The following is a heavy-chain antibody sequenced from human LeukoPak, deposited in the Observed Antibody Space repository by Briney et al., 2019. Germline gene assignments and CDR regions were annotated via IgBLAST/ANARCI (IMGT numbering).Heavy chain of an antibody. Sequence: GGSLRLSCSASGFTFSTYFMHWVRQAPGKGLECVSAITGSGGSTYYADSVKGRFTISRDNSKNTLYFQMSGLRAEDTAVYYCVRDQRGGSSGYYDSWGQGTLVTVSS. CDR2: ITGSGGST. J-gene: IGHJ4*02. CDR3: VRDQRGGSSGYYDS. D-gene: IGHD3-22*01. V-gene: IGHV3-64*05. CDR1: GFTFSTYF.